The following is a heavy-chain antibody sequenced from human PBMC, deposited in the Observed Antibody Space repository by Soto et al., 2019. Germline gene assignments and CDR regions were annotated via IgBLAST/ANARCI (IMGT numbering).Heavy chain of an antibody. D-gene: IGHD6-13*01. Sequence: QVQLVQSGAEVKKPGASVKVSCKASGYTFTSYGISWVRQAPGQGLEWMGWISAYNGNTNYAQKLQGRVTMTTDTSTSTAYMERRSLRSDDTAVYYCARVRPGIAAAGTDWFDPWCQGTMVTVSS. J-gene: IGHJ5*02. CDR2: ISAYNGNT. CDR1: GYTFTSYG. V-gene: IGHV1-18*04. CDR3: ARVRPGIAAAGTDWFDP.